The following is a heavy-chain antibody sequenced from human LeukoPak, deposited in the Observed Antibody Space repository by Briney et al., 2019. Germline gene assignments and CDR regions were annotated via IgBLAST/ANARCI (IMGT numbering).Heavy chain of an antibody. J-gene: IGHJ4*02. D-gene: IGHD7-27*01. Sequence: SETLSLTCIVSGGSISSGPYYWGWIRQPPGKGLEWIGSIFPSGSTYSNPSLKSRVTISVDTSKNQFSLNLSSVTAADTAVYYCARPRFQTGNFDYWGQGTLVTVSS. CDR2: IFPSGST. CDR3: ARPRFQTGNFDY. V-gene: IGHV4-39*01. CDR1: GGSISSGPYY.